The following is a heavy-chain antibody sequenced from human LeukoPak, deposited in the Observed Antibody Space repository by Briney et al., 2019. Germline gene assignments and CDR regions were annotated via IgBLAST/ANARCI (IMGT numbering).Heavy chain of an antibody. CDR3: ARGDISGSYFDY. D-gene: IGHD6-25*01. CDR1: GFTVSANY. Sequence: GGSLRLSCAASGFTVSANYMSWVRQAPGRGLEWVSLLYASGRTYYTDSAKGRFAISRDASQNTLYLQMNSLKVEDTAVYYCARGDISGSYFDYWGQGTLVTVSS. V-gene: IGHV3-53*01. CDR2: LYASGRT. J-gene: IGHJ4*02.